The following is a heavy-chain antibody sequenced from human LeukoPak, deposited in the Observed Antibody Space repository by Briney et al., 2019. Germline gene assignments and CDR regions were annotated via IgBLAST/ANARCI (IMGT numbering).Heavy chain of an antibody. V-gene: IGHV4-61*01. CDR3: AREIYGSFQNWFDP. CDR1: GGSISSGSYY. D-gene: IGHD2/OR15-2a*01. J-gene: IGHJ5*02. CDR2: IYYSGST. Sequence: PSQTLSLTCTVSGGSISSGSYYWSWIRQPPGKGLEWIGYIYYSGSTNYNPFLKSRVTISVDTSKNQFSLKLSSVTAADTAVYYCAREIYGSFQNWFDPWGQGTLVTVSS.